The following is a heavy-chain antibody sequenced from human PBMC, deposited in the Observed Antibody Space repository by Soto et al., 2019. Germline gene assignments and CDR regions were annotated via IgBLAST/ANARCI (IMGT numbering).Heavy chain of an antibody. V-gene: IGHV4-30-4*01. D-gene: IGHD4-17*01. CDR1: GGSISSGDYY. Sequence: SETLSLTCTVSGGSISSGDYYWSWIRQPPGKGLEWIGYIYYSGSTYYNPSLKSRVTISVDTSKNQFSLKLSSVTAADTAVYYCARNPDYGDPLGYFGYWGQGTLVTVSS. J-gene: IGHJ4*02. CDR3: ARNPDYGDPLGYFGY. CDR2: IYYSGST.